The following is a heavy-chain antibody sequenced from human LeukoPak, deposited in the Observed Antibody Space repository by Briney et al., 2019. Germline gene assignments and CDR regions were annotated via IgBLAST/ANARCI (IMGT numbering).Heavy chain of an antibody. D-gene: IGHD3-22*01. V-gene: IGHV4-39*02. Sequence: KPSETLSLTCTVSGGSISSSSYYWGWIRQPPGKGLEWIGRIYYSGSTYYNPSLKSRVTISVDTSKNQFSLKLTSVTAADTAVYYCARVPYYYDSSGYLANFDYWGQGTLVTVSS. CDR1: GGSISSSSYY. CDR2: IYYSGST. J-gene: IGHJ4*02. CDR3: ARVPYYYDSSGYLANFDY.